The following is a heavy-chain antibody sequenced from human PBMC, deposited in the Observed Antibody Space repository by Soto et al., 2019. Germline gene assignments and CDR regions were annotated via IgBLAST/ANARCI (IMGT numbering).Heavy chain of an antibody. CDR3: ASHQLLCSGDTACAI. Sequence: QLQESGPGLVKPSQTLSLTCIVSGGSFSSSAYYWGWIRQPPGERLEWFESIYYSGSTYYNPSLKSRVTMSVDTSTKQFSLKLSAVTAADTAVYFCASHQLLCSGDTACAIWGHGTMVTVSS. V-gene: IGHV4-39*01. CDR2: IYYSGST. CDR1: GGSFSSSAYY. J-gene: IGHJ3*02. D-gene: IGHD2-21*02.